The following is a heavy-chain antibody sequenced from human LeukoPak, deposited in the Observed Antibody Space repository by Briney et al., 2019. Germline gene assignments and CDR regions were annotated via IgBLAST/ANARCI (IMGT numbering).Heavy chain of an antibody. CDR2: ISWNSGSI. J-gene: IGHJ4*02. V-gene: IGHV3-9*01. Sequence: GRSLRLSCAASGFTFDDYAMHWDRQAPGKGLEWVSGISWNSGSIGYADSVKGRFTISRDNAKNSLYLQMNSLRAEDTALYYCAKDTEEMATTWYFDYWGQGTLVTVSS. CDR1: GFTFDDYA. CDR3: AKDTEEMATTWYFDY. D-gene: IGHD5-24*01.